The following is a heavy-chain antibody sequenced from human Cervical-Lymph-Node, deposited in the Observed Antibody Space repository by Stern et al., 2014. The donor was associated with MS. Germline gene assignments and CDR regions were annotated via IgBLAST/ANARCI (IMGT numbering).Heavy chain of an antibody. V-gene: IGHV1-69*01. J-gene: IGHJ4*02. CDR2: IIPMFGIA. Sequence: QMPLVQSGAEVKQPGSSVKVSCKASGGTISNYIIGWVRQAPGQGLEWMGGIIPMFGIANYAEKFQDRVTITADESTSTAYMDLSSLRSEDTAVYYCARATSDYIWGTYRFLDSWGQGTLVIVSS. CDR3: ARATSDYIWGTYRFLDS. CDR1: GGTISNYI. D-gene: IGHD3-16*02.